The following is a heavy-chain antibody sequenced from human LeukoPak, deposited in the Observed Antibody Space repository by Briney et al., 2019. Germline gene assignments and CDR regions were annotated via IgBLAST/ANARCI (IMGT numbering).Heavy chain of an antibody. Sequence: GGSLRLSCAASGFTFSSYGMNWVRQAPGKGLEWVSGISGSGGSTYYADSVKGRLTISRYNSKNTLYLQMNSLRAEDTAVYYFTKTFGPVSSQGVRWFDPWGQGTLVTVSS. CDR2: ISGSGGST. J-gene: IGHJ5*02. CDR3: TKTFGPVSSQGVRWFDP. V-gene: IGHV3-23*01. CDR1: GFTFSSYG. D-gene: IGHD3/OR15-3a*01.